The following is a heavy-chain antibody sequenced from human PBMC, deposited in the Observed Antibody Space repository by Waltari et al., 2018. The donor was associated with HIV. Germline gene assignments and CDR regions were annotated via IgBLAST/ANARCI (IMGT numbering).Heavy chain of an antibody. CDR2: IYYSGST. D-gene: IGHD6-13*01. CDR1: GGSIRSSSYY. Sequence: QLQLQESGPGLVKPSETLSLICTVSGGSIRSSSYYWGLTRQPPGKGLEWIVSIYYSGSTYYNPSLKSRVTISVDTSKNQFSLKLSSVTAADTAVYYCARPYSSSWYYFDYWGQGTLVTVSS. V-gene: IGHV4-39*01. CDR3: ARPYSSSWYYFDY. J-gene: IGHJ4*02.